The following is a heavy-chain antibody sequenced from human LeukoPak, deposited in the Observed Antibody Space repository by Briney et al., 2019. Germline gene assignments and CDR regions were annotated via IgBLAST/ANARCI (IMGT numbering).Heavy chain of an antibody. J-gene: IGHJ6*02. V-gene: IGHV4-59*01. D-gene: IGHD6-19*01. Sequence: SETLSLTCTVSGGSISSYYWSWIRQPPGKGLVWIGYIYYSGSTNYNPSLKSRVTISVDTSKNQFSLKLSSVTAADTAVYYCARVGSSGSHKYYYYYGMDVWGQGTTVTVSS. CDR2: IYYSGST. CDR1: GGSISSYY. CDR3: ARVGSSGSHKYYYYYGMDV.